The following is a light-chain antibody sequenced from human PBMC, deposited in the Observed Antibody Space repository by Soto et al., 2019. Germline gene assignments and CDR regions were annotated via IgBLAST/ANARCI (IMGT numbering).Light chain of an antibody. J-gene: IGKJ1*01. CDR1: QSFSSNY. CDR2: GTS. Sequence: EIVLTQSPGTLSLSPGERATLSCRASQSFSSNYLAWYQQKPGQAPRLLIYGTSSRATGIPDRFSGSGSGTDFTLTISRLEPGDFAVYYCQQYGSSRTFGPGTKVEMK. CDR3: QQYGSSRT. V-gene: IGKV3-20*01.